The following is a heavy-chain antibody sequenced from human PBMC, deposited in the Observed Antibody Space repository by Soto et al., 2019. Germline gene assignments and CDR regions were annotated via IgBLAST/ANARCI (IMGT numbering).Heavy chain of an antibody. CDR2: IYWDDDK. CDR1: GFSLTTTGVG. V-gene: IGHV2-5*02. Sequence: QITLKESGPTLVKPTQTLTLTCTFSGFSLTTTGVGVGWIRQPPGKALEWLALIYWDDDKRYNPSLKSRLTITWDTSKHQVVLTMTNMDPVDTGTYYCAQQNYGEFDYWGQGTLVTVSS. D-gene: IGHD3-10*01. CDR3: AQQNYGEFDY. J-gene: IGHJ4*02.